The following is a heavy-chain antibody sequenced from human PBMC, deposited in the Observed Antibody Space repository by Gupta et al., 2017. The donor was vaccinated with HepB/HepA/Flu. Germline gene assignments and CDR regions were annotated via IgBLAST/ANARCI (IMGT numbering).Heavy chain of an antibody. J-gene: IGHJ4*02. Sequence: EVQLVESGGGLVQPGGSLRLSCEVSGFSVTASWLHWVRHLPGRGLEWVSRITSDGRTTSHADSVRGRFTISRDNTKNTVYLQMNSLRGDDTAVYYCARDGLSTTPFDYWGQGTSVTVSS. D-gene: IGHD1-7*01. CDR3: ARDGLSTTPFDY. V-gene: IGHV3-74*01. CDR1: GFSVTASW. CDR2: ITSDGRTT.